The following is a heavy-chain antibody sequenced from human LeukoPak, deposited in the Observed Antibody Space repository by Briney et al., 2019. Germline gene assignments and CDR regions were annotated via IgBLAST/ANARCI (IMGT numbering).Heavy chain of an antibody. CDR2: ISYDGSNK. J-gene: IGHJ4*02. CDR1: GFTFSSYG. D-gene: IGHD3-22*01. Sequence: GGSLRLSCAASGFTFSSYGMHWVRQAPGKGLEWVAVISYDGSNKYYADSVKGRFTISRDNSKNTLYLQMNSLRAEDTAVYYCAKDQGSSGYYLAKDQGLDYWGQGTLVTVSS. CDR3: AKDQGSSGYYLAKDQGLDY. V-gene: IGHV3-30*18.